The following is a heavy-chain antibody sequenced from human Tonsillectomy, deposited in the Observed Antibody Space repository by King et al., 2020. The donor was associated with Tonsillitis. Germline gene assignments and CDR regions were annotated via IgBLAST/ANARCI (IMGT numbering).Heavy chain of an antibody. CDR2: IRYKAYGGTT. D-gene: IGHD2-21*01. J-gene: IGHJ4*02. CDR3: CRDLAHGYPCGY. V-gene: IGHV3-49*04. CDR1: GFSFGEYV. Sequence: VQLVESGGGLVQPGRSLRLSCTTSGFSFGEYVMSWVRQAPGKGLEWVGLIRYKAYGGTTEYAASVKGRFTISRDDSKSVAYLQMSSLKTEDTAIYYCCRDLAHGYPCGYWGQGTLVTVSS.